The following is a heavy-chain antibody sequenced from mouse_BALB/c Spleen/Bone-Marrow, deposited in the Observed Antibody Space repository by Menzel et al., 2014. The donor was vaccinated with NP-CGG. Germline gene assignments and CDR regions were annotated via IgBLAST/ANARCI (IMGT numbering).Heavy chain of an antibody. CDR1: GFTFTDYY. CDR2: IRNKAKGYTT. CDR3: ARDENVGIYWYFDV. J-gene: IGHJ1*01. Sequence: EVQVVESGGGLVQPGGSLRLSCETSGFTFTDYYVSWVRQPPGKALEWLGFIRNKAKGYTTDYSASVKGRFTISRDNSQSISYLQMNTLRAEDSATYYCARDENVGIYWYFDVWGAGTTVTVSS. V-gene: IGHV7-3*02.